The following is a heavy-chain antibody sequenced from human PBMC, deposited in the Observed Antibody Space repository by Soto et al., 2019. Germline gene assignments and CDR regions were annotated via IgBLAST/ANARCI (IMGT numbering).Heavy chain of an antibody. CDR2: INPRGGYA. J-gene: IGHJ5*02. CDR1: GYTFTSHY. Sequence: ASVKVSCKASGYTFTSHYIHWVRQAPGQGLEWMGIINPRGGYATYAQKFEGRVTMTRDTSTSTIYMEMSSLISEDTAVYYCAREVAVVGDTQWLEPWGPGTLVNVSS. CDR3: AREVAVVGDTQWLEP. V-gene: IGHV1-46*01. D-gene: IGHD2-15*01.